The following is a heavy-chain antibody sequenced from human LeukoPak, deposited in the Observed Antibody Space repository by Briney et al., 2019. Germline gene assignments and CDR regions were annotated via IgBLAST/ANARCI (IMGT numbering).Heavy chain of an antibody. CDR3: AKGLWEQPPGY. CDR1: GFTFSSHA. CDR2: ISGSGGST. Sequence: GGSLRLSCAASGFTFSSHAMSRVRQAPGKGLEWVSAISGSGGSTYYADSVKGRFTISRDNSKNTLYLQMNSLRAEDTAVYYCAKGLWEQPPGYWGQGTLVTVSS. V-gene: IGHV3-23*01. D-gene: IGHD1-26*01. J-gene: IGHJ4*02.